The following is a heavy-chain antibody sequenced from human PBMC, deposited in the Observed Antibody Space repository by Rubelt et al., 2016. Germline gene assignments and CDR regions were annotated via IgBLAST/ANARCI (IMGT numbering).Heavy chain of an antibody. Sequence: QVQLVQSGTEVKKPGASVKVSCKASGYIFTNYAMHWVRQAPGQRLEWMGWINPNSGGTSYAQKFQDRVTMTRDTSITTAYMELSRLRSDDTAVYFCARDPLPYSSSWYGSDYWGQGTLVTVSS. CDR3: ARDPLPYSSSWYGSDY. D-gene: IGHD6-13*01. J-gene: IGHJ4*02. V-gene: IGHV1-2*02. CDR2: INPNSGGT. CDR1: GYIFTNYA.